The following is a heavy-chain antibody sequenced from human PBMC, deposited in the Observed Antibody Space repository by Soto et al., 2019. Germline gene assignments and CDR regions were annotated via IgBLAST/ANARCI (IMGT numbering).Heavy chain of an antibody. CDR1: GGSISSTTYN. CDR3: ARSLSQRRWLEKGYEY. Sequence: QLQVQESGPGLLKPSETLSLTCAVSGGSISSTTYNWAWIRQSPGKGLEWIGSIYYGGNTYYKPSLKSRVTISVDSSKNQLSPRLTSVTAADTAVYYCARSLSQRRWLEKGYEYWGQGTRVTVSS. V-gene: IGHV4-39*01. CDR2: IYYGGNT. D-gene: IGHD6-19*01. J-gene: IGHJ4*02.